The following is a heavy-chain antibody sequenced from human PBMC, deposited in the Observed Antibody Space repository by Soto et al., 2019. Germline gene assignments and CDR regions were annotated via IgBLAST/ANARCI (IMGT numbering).Heavy chain of an antibody. CDR1: GGSFSGYY. Sequence: SETLTLTCAAYGGSFSGYYWSWIRQPPGKGLEWIGEINNSGITNYNPSLKSRVTISVDTSKNQFSLKLSSVTAAYTAVYYCARGPLQRPILGYCSGGSCPRRSSWFDPWGQGTLVTVSS. CDR3: ARGPLQRPILGYCSGGSCPRRSSWFDP. V-gene: IGHV4-34*01. CDR2: INNSGIT. D-gene: IGHD2-15*01. J-gene: IGHJ5*02.